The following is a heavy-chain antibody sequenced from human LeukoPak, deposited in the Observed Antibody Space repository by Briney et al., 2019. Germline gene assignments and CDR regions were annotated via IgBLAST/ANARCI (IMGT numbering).Heavy chain of an antibody. CDR1: GGSISSYY. D-gene: IGHD2-2*01. Sequence: SETLSLTCTVSGGSISSYYWSWIRQSPGKGLEWIGYTYYSGSTDYNPSLKSRVTMSVDTSKNQFSLKLSSVTAADTAVYYCARGYCSSTSCYYYGMDVWGQGTTVTVSS. CDR2: TYYSGST. V-gene: IGHV4-59*01. J-gene: IGHJ6*02. CDR3: ARGYCSSTSCYYYGMDV.